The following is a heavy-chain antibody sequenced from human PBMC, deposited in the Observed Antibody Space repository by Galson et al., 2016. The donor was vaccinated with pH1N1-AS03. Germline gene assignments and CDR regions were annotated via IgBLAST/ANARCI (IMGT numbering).Heavy chain of an antibody. CDR3: VRESEISGVVFLNY. V-gene: IGHV1-18*01. D-gene: IGHD3-3*01. CDR1: GYTFTTYG. J-gene: IGHJ4*02. Sequence: SVKVSCKASGYTFTTYGISWVRQAPGQGLEWMGWISAYYGDTHFAHKFQERVTLTRDTSTATAYMELRNLRSDDTAVYYCVRESEISGVVFLNYWGQGTLVTVSS. CDR2: ISAYYGDT.